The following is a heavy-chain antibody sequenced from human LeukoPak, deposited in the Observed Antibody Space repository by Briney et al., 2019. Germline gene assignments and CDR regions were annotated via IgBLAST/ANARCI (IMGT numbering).Heavy chain of an antibody. V-gene: IGHV3-21*01. CDR1: GFALSSYS. D-gene: IGHD2-15*01. Sequence: PGGSLRLSCAASGFALSSYSMNWVRQAPGKGLEWVSSISSSSSYIYYADSVKGRFTISRDNAKNSLYLQMNSLRAEDTAVYYCARSPVYCSGGSCYSGYDYWGQGTLVTVSS. CDR2: ISSSSSYI. J-gene: IGHJ4*02. CDR3: ARSPVYCSGGSCYSGYDY.